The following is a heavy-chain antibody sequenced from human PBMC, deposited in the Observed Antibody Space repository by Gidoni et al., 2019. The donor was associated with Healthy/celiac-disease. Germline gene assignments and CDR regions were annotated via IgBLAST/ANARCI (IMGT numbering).Heavy chain of an antibody. V-gene: IGHV1-18*01. CDR1: GYTFTSYG. Sequence: QVQLVQSGAEVKKPGASVKVSCKASGYTFTSYGISSVRQAPGQGLEWQGWISAYNGNTNYAQKLQGRVTMTTDTSTSTAYMELRSLRSDDTAVYYCAREDPIIRFGELLSHHDDAFDIWGQGTMVTVSS. CDR3: AREDPIIRFGELLSHHDDAFDI. J-gene: IGHJ3*02. CDR2: ISAYNGNT. D-gene: IGHD3-10*01.